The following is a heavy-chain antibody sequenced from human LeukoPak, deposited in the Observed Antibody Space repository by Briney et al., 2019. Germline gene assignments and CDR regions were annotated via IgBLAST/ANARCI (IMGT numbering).Heavy chain of an antibody. CDR2: INHSGST. D-gene: IGHD2-15*01. J-gene: IGHJ6*03. CDR3: ARTKDRCSGGSCYRYSHYYYYMDV. CDR1: GGSFSGYY. Sequence: PSETLSLTCAVYGGSFSGYYWSWIRQPPGKGLEWIGEINHSGSTNYNPSLKSRVTISVDTSKNQFSLKLSSVTAADTAVYYCARTKDRCSGGSCYRYSHYYYYMDVWGKGTTVTASS. V-gene: IGHV4-34*01.